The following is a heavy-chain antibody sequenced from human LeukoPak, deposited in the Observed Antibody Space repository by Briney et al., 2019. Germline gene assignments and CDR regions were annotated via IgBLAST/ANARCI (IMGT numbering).Heavy chain of an antibody. CDR3: ARDRETRNSGYDPHYYYMDV. CDR1: GGSISSYY. Sequence: SETLSLTCTVSGGSISSYYWSWIRQPPGKGLEWIGYIYYSGSTNYNPSLKSRVTISVDTSKNQFSPKLSSVTAADTAVYYCARDRETRNSGYDPHYYYMDVWGKGTTVTISS. V-gene: IGHV4-59*01. CDR2: IYYSGST. D-gene: IGHD5-12*01. J-gene: IGHJ6*03.